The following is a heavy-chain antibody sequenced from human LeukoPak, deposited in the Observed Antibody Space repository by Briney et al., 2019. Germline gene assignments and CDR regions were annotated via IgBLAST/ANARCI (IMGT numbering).Heavy chain of an antibody. J-gene: IGHJ4*02. CDR3: AAQIIMITFGGVIVMDDY. V-gene: IGHV4-4*02. CDR1: GGSISSSNW. D-gene: IGHD3-16*02. CDR2: IYHSGST. Sequence: SGTLSLTCAVSGGSISSSNWWSWVRQPPGKGLEWIGEIYHSGSTNYNPSLKSRVTISVDKSKNQFSLKLSSVTAADTAVYYCAAQIIMITFGGVIVMDDYWGQGTLVTVSS.